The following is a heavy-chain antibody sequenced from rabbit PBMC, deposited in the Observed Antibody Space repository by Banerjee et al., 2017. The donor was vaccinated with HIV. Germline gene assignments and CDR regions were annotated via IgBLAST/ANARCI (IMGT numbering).Heavy chain of an antibody. J-gene: IGHJ4*01. CDR2: IYTGDGNT. V-gene: IGHV1S40*01. Sequence: QSLEESGGDLVKPGASLTLTCTASGFSFSSSYWICWVRQAPGKGLEWIACIYTGDGNTYYASWAKGRFTISKTSSTTVDLKMTSLTAADTATYFCARDTYGGTDYPYYFDLWGQGTLVTVS. CDR3: ARDTYGGTDYPYYFDL. D-gene: IGHD4-2*01. CDR1: GFSFSSSYW.